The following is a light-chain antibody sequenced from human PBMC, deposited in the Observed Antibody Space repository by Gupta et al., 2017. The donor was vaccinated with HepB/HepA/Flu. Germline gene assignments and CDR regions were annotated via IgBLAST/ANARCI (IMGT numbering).Light chain of an antibody. Sequence: QSVLPQPPSASGTPGQRVSTSCSGSSTDIGSDYEYWYQQRPGTAPKLLIYRTNQRRSGVPDRFSGSKSGTSASLVISGLLSEDEADYYCAAWDDSGSSWVFGGGTKLIVL. CDR1: STDIGSDY. CDR2: RTN. CDR3: AAWDDSGSSWV. J-gene: IGLJ3*02. V-gene: IGLV1-47*01.